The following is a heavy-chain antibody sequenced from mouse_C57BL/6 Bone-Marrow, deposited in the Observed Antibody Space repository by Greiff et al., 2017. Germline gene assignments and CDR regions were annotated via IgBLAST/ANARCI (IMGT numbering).Heavy chain of an antibody. CDR3: ASYGNYAWFAY. J-gene: IGHJ3*01. Sequence: VMLVESGPGLVQPSQSLSITCTVSGFSLTSYGVHWVRQSPGKGLEWLGVIWSGGSTDYNAAFISRLSISKDNSKSQVFFQMNSLQADDTAIYYCASYGNYAWFAYWGQGTLVTVSA. V-gene: IGHV2-2*01. D-gene: IGHD2-1*01. CDR1: GFSLTSYG. CDR2: IWSGGST.